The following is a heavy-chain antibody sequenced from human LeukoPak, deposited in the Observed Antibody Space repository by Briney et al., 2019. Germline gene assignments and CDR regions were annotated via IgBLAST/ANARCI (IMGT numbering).Heavy chain of an antibody. V-gene: IGHV1-8*01. CDR3: ARGVSIRRYAWAF. CDR2: VNPKSGNT. CDR1: GYSFTDYD. J-gene: IGHJ4*02. D-gene: IGHD3-16*01. Sequence: GASVKVTCKASGYSFTDYDIIWVRQAAGPGLEWVGWVNPKSGNTAYAPKFQGRVTMTSSTSISTVYMELSSLRPEDSAVYYCARGVSIRRYAWAFWGQGSLVTVSS.